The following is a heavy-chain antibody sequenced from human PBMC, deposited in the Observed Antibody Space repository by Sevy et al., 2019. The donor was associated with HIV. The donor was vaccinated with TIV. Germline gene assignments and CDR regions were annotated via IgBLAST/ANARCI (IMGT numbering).Heavy chain of an antibody. CDR1: GGSITSLY. D-gene: IGHD3-10*01. CDR3: GGGSAGGGGYS. J-gene: IGHJ4*02. V-gene: IGHV4-59*11. CDR2: IYYNGHI. Sequence: SETLSLTCTVSGGSITSLYWNWIRQPPGKGLEWIANIYYNGHINYNPSLKSRVTLSLDTSKNQFSLSLSSVTAADTAMYYCGGGSAGGGGYSWGQGTLVTVSS.